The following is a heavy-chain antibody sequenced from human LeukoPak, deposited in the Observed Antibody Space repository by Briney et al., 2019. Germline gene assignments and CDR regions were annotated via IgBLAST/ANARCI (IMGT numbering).Heavy chain of an antibody. CDR2: IYYSGST. Sequence: SETLSLTCTVSGGSISSYYWSWIRQPPGKGLEWIGYIYYSGSTNYNPSLESRVTISVDTSKNQFSLKLSSVTAADTAVYYCARDPGGSYLDYWGQGTLVTVSS. V-gene: IGHV4-59*01. J-gene: IGHJ4*02. D-gene: IGHD1-26*01. CDR3: ARDPGGSYLDY. CDR1: GGSISSYY.